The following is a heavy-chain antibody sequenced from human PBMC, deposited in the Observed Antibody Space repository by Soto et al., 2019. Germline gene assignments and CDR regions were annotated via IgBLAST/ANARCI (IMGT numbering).Heavy chain of an antibody. V-gene: IGHV3-33*01. J-gene: IGHJ4*02. CDR3: ARHRMPDY. CDR1: GFTFSSYG. D-gene: IGHD2-15*01. Sequence: QVQLVESGGGVVQPGRSLRLSCAASGFTFSSYGMHWVRQAPGKGLEWVAVIWYDGSNKYYADSVKGRFTISRDNSKTPLYLQMNSQRAEDTAVYYCARHRMPDYWGQGTLVTVSS. CDR2: IWYDGSNK.